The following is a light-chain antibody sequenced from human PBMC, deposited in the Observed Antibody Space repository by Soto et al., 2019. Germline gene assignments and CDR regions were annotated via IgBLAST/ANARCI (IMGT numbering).Light chain of an antibody. CDR2: DVT. CDR1: SSDVGGYNY. CDR3: SSYTTSNTRQIV. Sequence: QSALTQPASVSGSPGQSITISCTGTSSDVGGYNYVSWYQHHPGKAPKLIIYDVTNRPSGVSNPFSGSKSGSTASLTIPGLQPEDEADYYCSSYTTSNTRQIVFGTGTKLTVL. J-gene: IGLJ1*01. V-gene: IGLV2-14*03.